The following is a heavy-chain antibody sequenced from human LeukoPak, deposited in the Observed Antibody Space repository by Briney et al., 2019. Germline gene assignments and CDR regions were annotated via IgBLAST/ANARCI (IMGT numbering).Heavy chain of an antibody. CDR1: GFTFSSYG. V-gene: IGHV3-30*18. D-gene: IGHD6-6*01. CDR3: AEAGSSSSNGGGDY. J-gene: IGHJ4*02. CDR2: ISYDGSNK. Sequence: GRSLRLSCAASGFTFSSYGMHWVRQAPGKGLEWVAVISYDGSNKYYADSVKGRFTISRDNSKNTLYLQMNSLRAEDTAVYYCAEAGSSSSNGGGDYWGQGTLVTVSS.